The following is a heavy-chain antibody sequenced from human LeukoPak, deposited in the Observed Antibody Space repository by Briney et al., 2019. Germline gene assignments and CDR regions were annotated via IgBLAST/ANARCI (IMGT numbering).Heavy chain of an antibody. CDR2: IYHSGST. CDR3: ARIAVAGTIDY. V-gene: IGHV4-30-2*01. D-gene: IGHD6-19*01. CDR1: GGSISSGGYS. Sequence: PSETLSLTCAVSGGSISSGGYSWSWIRQPPGKGLEWIEYIYHSGSTYYNPSLKSRVTISVDRSKNQFSLKLSSVTAADTAVYYCARIAVAGTIDYWGQGTLVTVSS. J-gene: IGHJ4*02.